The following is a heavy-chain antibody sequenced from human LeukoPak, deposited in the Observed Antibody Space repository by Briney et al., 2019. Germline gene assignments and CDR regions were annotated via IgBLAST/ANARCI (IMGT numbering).Heavy chain of an antibody. Sequence: GGSLRLSCAVSGLTFSGSWIAWIRQAPGKGLEWVSVIYSGGSTYYADSVKGRFTISRDNSKNMLYLQMNSLRAEDTAVYYCARHDWFDPWGQGTLVTVSS. J-gene: IGHJ5*02. V-gene: IGHV3-66*04. CDR1: GLTFSGSW. CDR3: ARHDWFDP. CDR2: IYSGGST.